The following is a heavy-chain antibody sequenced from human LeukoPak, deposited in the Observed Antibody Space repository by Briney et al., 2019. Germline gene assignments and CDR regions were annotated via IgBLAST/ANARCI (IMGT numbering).Heavy chain of an antibody. CDR1: GFTLDDYA. V-gene: IGHV3-9*01. J-gene: IGHJ4*02. D-gene: IGHD3-3*01. CDR2: ISWNRGSI. CDR3: AKQSAGTHGDFDY. Sequence: GGSLRLSCAASGFTLDDYAMDWVRQAPGKGLEWVSGISWNRGSIDYADSVKGRFTISRDNAKNSLYLQMNSPRTEDTALYYCAKQSAGTHGDFDYWGQGTLVTVSS.